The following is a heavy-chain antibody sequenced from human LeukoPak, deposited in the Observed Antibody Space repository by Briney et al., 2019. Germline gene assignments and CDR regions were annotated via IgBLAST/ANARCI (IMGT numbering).Heavy chain of an antibody. V-gene: IGHV3-15*01. CDR2: IKSKTEGGTT. J-gene: IGHJ3*02. CDR3: TTVSDI. Sequence: GGALRLSCAASGFTFSNAWMSWVRQAPGKGLEWVGRIKSKTEGGTTDYGAPVKGRFTISRDDSKNTLYLQMNSLKTEDTAVYYCTTVSDIWGQGTMVTVSS. CDR1: GFTFSNAW.